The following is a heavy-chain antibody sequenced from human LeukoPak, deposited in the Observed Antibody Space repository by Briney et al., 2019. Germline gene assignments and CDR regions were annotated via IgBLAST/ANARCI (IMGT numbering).Heavy chain of an antibody. CDR3: ARERRRELRFLEWLPDYFDY. Sequence: SETLSLTCAVYGGSFSGYYWSWIRQPPGKGLEWIGEINHSGSTNYNPSLKSRVTISVDTSKNQFSLKLSPVTAADTVVYYCARERRRELRFLEWLPDYFDYWGQGTLVTVSS. V-gene: IGHV4-34*01. CDR1: GGSFSGYY. CDR2: INHSGST. D-gene: IGHD3-3*01. J-gene: IGHJ4*02.